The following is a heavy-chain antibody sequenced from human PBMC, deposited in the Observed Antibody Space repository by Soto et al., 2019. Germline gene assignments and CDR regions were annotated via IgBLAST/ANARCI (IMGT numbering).Heavy chain of an antibody. D-gene: IGHD3-3*02. Sequence: QVQLQESGPGLVEPSQTLSLTCTVSDGYITDGGFYWSWIRQHPGKGLEWVGYIFHSGSPLGNPSLRSRLTLSADTSKNQLSLELHSVTAADTAVYYCARGGISGHWFDPWGQGTLVTVSS. V-gene: IGHV4-31*03. CDR3: ARGGISGHWFDP. CDR2: IFHSGSP. CDR1: DGYITDGGFY. J-gene: IGHJ5*02.